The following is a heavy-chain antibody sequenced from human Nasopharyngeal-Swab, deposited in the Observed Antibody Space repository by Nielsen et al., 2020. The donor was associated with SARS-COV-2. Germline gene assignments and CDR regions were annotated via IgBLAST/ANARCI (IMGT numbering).Heavy chain of an antibody. CDR1: GFIFSASA. D-gene: IGHD2-21*02. CDR2: IGDKDHNYAT. CDR3: ARDGRDWVPVS. Sequence: GESLKISCAASGFIFSASAIHWVRQASGKGLEWVGRIGDKDHNYATTYGASVQGRFTISRDDSKNTAFLQMDSLKTEDTALYYCARDGRDWVPVSWGQGSLVTVSS. J-gene: IGHJ5*02. V-gene: IGHV3-73*01.